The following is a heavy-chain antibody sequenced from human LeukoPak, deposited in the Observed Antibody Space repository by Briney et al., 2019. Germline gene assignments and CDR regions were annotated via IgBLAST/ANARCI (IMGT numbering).Heavy chain of an antibody. J-gene: IGHJ4*02. CDR2: IYPGDSDT. Sequence: GESLKISCKGSGYSLTSYWIAWVRQMPGKGLEWMGMIYPGDSDTSYSPSFQGQVTISADKSISTAYLQWSSLKASDTAMYYCARRTYDSSGYYHDYWGQGTLVTVSS. CDR3: ARRTYDSSGYYHDY. CDR1: GYSLTSYW. D-gene: IGHD3-22*01. V-gene: IGHV5-51*01.